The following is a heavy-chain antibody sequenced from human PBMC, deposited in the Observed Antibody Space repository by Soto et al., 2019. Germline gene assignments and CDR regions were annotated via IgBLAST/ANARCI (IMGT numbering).Heavy chain of an antibody. D-gene: IGHD6-13*01. J-gene: IGHJ4*02. V-gene: IGHV4-31*03. CDR2: IYYSGST. CDR1: GGSISSGGYY. CDR3: ARTAAAGHFDY. Sequence: QVQLQESGPGLVKPSQTLSLTCTVSGGSISSGGYYWSWIRQHPGKGLEWIGYIYYSGSTYYNPSLKSRVTISVDTSKNQFSQKLSSVTAADTAVYSCARTAAAGHFDYWGQGTLVTVSS.